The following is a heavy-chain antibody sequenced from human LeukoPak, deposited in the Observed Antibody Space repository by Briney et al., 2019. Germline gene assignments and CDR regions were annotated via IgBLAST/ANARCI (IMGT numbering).Heavy chain of an antibody. V-gene: IGHV3-30*02. Sequence: GGSLRLSCAASGFTFSSYGMHWVRQAPGKGLEWVVFIRYDGSNKYYADSVKGRFTISRDNSKNTLYLQMNSLRAEDTAVYYCAKDWGPSYGDYGYFQHWGQGTLVTVSS. D-gene: IGHD4-17*01. J-gene: IGHJ1*01. CDR1: GFTFSSYG. CDR2: IRYDGSNK. CDR3: AKDWGPSYGDYGYFQH.